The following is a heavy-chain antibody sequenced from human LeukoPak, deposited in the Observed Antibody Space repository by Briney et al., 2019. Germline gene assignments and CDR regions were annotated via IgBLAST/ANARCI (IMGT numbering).Heavy chain of an antibody. J-gene: IGHJ4*02. D-gene: IGHD3-22*01. CDR3: ARDMPTYYYDSSGPEGY. V-gene: IGHV3-7*01. CDR2: IKQDGSEK. CDR1: GFTISSYW. Sequence: GGSLRLSCAASGFTISSYWMSWVRQAPGKGLEWVANIKQDGSEKYYADSVKGRFTISRDNAKNSLYLQMNSLRAEDTAVYYCARDMPTYYYDSSGPEGYWGQGTLVTVSS.